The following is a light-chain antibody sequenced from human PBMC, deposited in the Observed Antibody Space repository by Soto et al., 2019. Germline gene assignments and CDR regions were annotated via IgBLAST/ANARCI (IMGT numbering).Light chain of an antibody. CDR1: QSVSNNY. V-gene: IGKV3-20*01. CDR3: QQYGVSPLMFT. J-gene: IGKJ2*01. CDR2: GAS. Sequence: DIVLVQSPGTLSLSPGERATLSGRASQSVSNNYLAWYQQKPGQAPRLLIYGASSRATGVPDRFSGSGTGTDFSLTITRLEPEDFAVYYCQQYGVSPLMFTFGQGTKVGVK.